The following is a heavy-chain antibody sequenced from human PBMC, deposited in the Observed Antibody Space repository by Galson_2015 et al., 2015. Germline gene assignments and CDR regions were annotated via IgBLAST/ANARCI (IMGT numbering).Heavy chain of an antibody. D-gene: IGHD6-13*01. V-gene: IGHV7-4-1*02. CDR1: GYTFTSYA. J-gene: IGHJ1*01. CDR3: ALLRVAAVGTGPPEYFQH. Sequence: SVKVSCKASGYTFTSYAMIWVRQAPGQGLEWMGWINTNTGNPTYAQGFTGRFVFSLDTSVSTAYLQISSLKAEDTAVYYCALLRVAAVGTGPPEYFQHWGQGTLVTVSS. CDR2: INTNTGNP.